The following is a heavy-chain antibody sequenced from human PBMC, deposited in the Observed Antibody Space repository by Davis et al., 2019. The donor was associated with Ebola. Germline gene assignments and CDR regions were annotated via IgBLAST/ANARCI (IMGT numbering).Heavy chain of an antibody. CDR1: GGSVRSGSYY. V-gene: IGHV4-61*01. J-gene: IGHJ4*02. CDR3: ARGGAVATSYYFDY. D-gene: IGHD5-12*01. CDR2: IHYSGST. Sequence: SETLSLTCSVSGGSVRSGSYYWSWVRQPPGKGLEWIGYIHYSGSTQYKASVKGRVTMSLDTSKNQFSLKLTSLTAADTAMYYCARGGAVATSYYFDYWGQGTQVTVSS.